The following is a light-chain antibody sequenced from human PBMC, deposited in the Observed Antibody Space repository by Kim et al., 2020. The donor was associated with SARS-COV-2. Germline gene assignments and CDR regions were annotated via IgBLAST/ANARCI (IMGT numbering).Light chain of an antibody. CDR2: KAS. J-gene: IGKJ1*01. CDR3: KQYDSPPWT. V-gene: IGKV1-5*03. Sequence: DIQMTQSPSTLSASVGDRVTITCRASQSISSHLAWYQQKPGRAPKLLIYKASTLESGVPSRFSGSGSGTEFTLSINSLQPDDFATFYCKQYDSPPWTFGRGTKVDIK. CDR1: QSISSH.